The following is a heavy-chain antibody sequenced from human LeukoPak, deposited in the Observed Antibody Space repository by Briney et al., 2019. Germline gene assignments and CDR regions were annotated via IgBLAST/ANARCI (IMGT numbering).Heavy chain of an antibody. CDR2: IKQDGSEK. D-gene: IGHD2-21*01. Sequence: GGSLRLSCAASGFTFSRYWMTWVRQAPGKGLEWVGNIKQDGSEKSYVDSVKGRFTISRDNAKNSLYLQMNSLRAEDTAVYYCARGPSYCGGDCHYYFDYWGQGTLVTVSS. CDR1: GFTFSRYW. CDR3: ARGPSYCGGDCHYYFDY. J-gene: IGHJ4*02. V-gene: IGHV3-7*01.